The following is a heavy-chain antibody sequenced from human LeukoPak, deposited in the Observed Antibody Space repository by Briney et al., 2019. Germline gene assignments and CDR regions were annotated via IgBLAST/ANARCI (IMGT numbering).Heavy chain of an antibody. CDR3: ARGAHISSHGRYGMDV. J-gene: IGHJ6*02. D-gene: IGHD3-3*02. CDR2: ISYDGSNK. V-gene: IGHV3-30-3*01. Sequence: GGSLRLSCAASGFTFSSYAMHWVRQAPGKGLEWVAVISYDGSNKYYADSVKGRFTISRDNSKNTLYLQMNSLRAEDTAVYYCARGAHISSHGRYGMDVWGQGTTVTVSS. CDR1: GFTFSSYA.